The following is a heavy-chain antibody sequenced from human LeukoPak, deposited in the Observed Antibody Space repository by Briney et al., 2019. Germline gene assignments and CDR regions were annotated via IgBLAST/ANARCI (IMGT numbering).Heavy chain of an antibody. V-gene: IGHV3-21*01. D-gene: IGHD2-15*01. J-gene: IGHJ5*02. CDR1: GFTLSSYS. Sequence: GGSLRLSCAASGFTLSSYSMNWVRQAPGKGLEWVSSISTSSSYIYYADSVRGRFTISRDNAKNSLYLQMNSLRAEDTAVYSCARGADGVSSNSRGWFDPWGQGTLVTVSS. CDR2: ISTSSSYI. CDR3: ARGADGVSSNSRGWFDP.